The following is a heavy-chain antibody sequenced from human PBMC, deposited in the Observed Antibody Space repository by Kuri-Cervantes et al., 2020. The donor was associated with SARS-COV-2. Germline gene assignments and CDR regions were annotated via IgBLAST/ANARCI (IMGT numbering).Heavy chain of an antibody. D-gene: IGHD3-3*01. CDR2: INPNSGGT. CDR1: GYTFTGYY. V-gene: IGHV1-2*02. CDR3: ARDFTVIIPKYNWFDP. J-gene: IGHJ5*02. Sequence: ASVKVSCKASGYTFTGYYMHWVRQAPGQGLEWMGWINPNSGGTNYAQKFQGRVTMTRDTSISTAYMELSRLRSDDTAVYYCARDFTVIIPKYNWFDPWGQGTLVTVSS.